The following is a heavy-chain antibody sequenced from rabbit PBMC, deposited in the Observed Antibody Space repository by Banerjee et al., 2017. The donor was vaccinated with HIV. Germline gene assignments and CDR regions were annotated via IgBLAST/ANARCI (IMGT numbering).Heavy chain of an antibody. CDR3: ARGAGYAGDGLKL. Sequence: QEQLEESGGGLVQPEGSLTLTCTASGFSFSSSGYMCWVRQAPGKGLEWSACIYSGSSGSTYYASWVNGRFSISKTSSTTVTLQMTSLTAADTATYFCARGAGYAGDGLKLWGQGTLVTVS. CDR2: IYSGSSGST. CDR1: GFSFSSSGY. J-gene: IGHJ3*01. D-gene: IGHD4-2*01. V-gene: IGHV1S45*01.